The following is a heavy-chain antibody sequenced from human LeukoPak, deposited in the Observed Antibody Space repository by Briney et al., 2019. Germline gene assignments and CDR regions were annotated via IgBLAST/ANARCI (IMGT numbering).Heavy chain of an antibody. CDR1: VNSFSNFH. J-gene: IGHJ5*02. CDR2: VSPKTGDR. V-gene: IGHV1-8*01. Sequence: ASVKVSCKASVNSFSNFHINWVRQASGQGLGWIGWVSPKTGDRGYALKFQGRVTMTSDTSETTVYMEVRSLTSEDTAVYYCARTPPKGDIDAWGQGTMVTVSS. CDR3: ARTPPKGDIDA. D-gene: IGHD2-21*02.